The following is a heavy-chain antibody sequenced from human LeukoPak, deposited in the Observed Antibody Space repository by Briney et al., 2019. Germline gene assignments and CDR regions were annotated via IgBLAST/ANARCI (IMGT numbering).Heavy chain of an antibody. V-gene: IGHV4-59*12. CDR3: ARVPTVTFFDY. CDR1: GGSISSYY. D-gene: IGHD4-17*01. CDR2: IYYSGST. Sequence: SETLSLTCTVSGGSISSYYWSWIRQPPGKGLEWIGYIYYSGSTNYNPSLKSRVTISVDTSKNQFSLKLSSVTASDTAVYYCARVPTVTFFDYWGQGTLVTVSS. J-gene: IGHJ4*02.